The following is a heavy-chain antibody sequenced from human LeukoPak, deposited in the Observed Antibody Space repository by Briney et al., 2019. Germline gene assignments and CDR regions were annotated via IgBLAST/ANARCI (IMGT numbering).Heavy chain of an antibody. CDR2: ISYVGSNK. CDR1: GFTFSSYA. J-gene: IGHJ5*02. CDR3: ARDGGIFGVVYNWFDP. V-gene: IGHV3-30-3*01. Sequence: GGSLRLSCAASGFTFSSYAMHWVRQAPGKGLEWVAVISYVGSNKYYADSVKGRFTISRDNSKNTLYLQMNSLRAEDTAVYYCARDGGIFGVVYNWFDPWGQGTLVTVSS. D-gene: IGHD3-3*01.